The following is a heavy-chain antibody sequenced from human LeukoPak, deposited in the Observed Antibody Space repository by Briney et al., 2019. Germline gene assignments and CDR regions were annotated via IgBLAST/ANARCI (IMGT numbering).Heavy chain of an antibody. Sequence: ASVKVSCKASGYTFTSYDINWVRQATGQGLEWMGWMNPNSGNTGYAQKFQGRVTMTRNTSISTAYMELSSLRSEDTAVYYCARGRGSRIQLWLLRPTSWFDPWGQGTLVTVSS. CDR1: GYTFTSYD. CDR2: MNPNSGNT. CDR3: ARGRGSRIQLWLLRPTSWFDP. V-gene: IGHV1-8*01. J-gene: IGHJ5*02. D-gene: IGHD5-18*01.